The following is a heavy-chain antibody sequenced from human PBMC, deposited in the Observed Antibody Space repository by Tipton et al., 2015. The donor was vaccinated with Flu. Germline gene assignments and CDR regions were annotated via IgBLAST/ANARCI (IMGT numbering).Heavy chain of an antibody. CDR3: ASVEYSSSSVLY. Sequence: TLSLTCAVSGVSISSGGYYWSWIRQPPGKGLEWIEYIYYSGSTNYNPSLKSRVTISVDTSKNQFSLKLSSVTAADTAVYYCASVEYSSSSVLYWGQGTLVTVSS. CDR1: GVSISSGGYY. CDR2: IYYSGST. V-gene: IGHV4-61*08. J-gene: IGHJ4*02. D-gene: IGHD6-6*01.